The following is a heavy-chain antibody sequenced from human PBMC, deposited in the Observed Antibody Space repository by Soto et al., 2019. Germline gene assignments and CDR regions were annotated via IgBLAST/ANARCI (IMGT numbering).Heavy chain of an antibody. CDR2: IYYSGST. CDR3: ASYSEYYDILTGYYEGPYFDY. Sequence: PSETLSLTCTVSGGYVSSGSYYWSWIRQPPGKGLEWIGYIYYSGSTNYNPSLKSRVTISVDTSKNQFSLKLSSVTAADTAVYYCASYSEYYDILTGYYEGPYFDYWGQGALVTVSS. V-gene: IGHV4-61*01. CDR1: GGYVSSGSYY. J-gene: IGHJ4*02. D-gene: IGHD3-9*01.